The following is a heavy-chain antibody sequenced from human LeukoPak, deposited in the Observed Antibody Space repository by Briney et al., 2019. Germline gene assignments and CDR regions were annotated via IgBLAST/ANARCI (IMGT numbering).Heavy chain of an antibody. CDR1: GGSISSSSYY. Sequence: SETLSLTCTVSGGSISSSSYYWGWIRQPPGKGLEWIGSIYYSGSTYYNPSLKSRVTISVDTSKNQFSLKLSSVTAADTAVYYCARVGAGIAMRAYFDYWGQGTLVTVSS. CDR3: ARVGAGIAMRAYFDY. D-gene: IGHD6-13*01. J-gene: IGHJ4*02. CDR2: IYYSGST. V-gene: IGHV4-39*01.